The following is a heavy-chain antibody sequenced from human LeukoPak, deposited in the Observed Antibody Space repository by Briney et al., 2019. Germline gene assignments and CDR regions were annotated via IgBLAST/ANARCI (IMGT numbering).Heavy chain of an antibody. Sequence: SVKVSCKASGGTFSSYAISWVRQAPGQGLEWMGGIIPIFGTANYEQKFQGRVTITTDESTSTAYMELSSLRSEDTAVYYCARSNTQYYYDSSGYYGSDYWGQGTLVTVSS. J-gene: IGHJ4*02. CDR3: ARSNTQYYYDSSGYYGSDY. V-gene: IGHV1-69*05. CDR2: IIPIFGTA. CDR1: GGTFSSYA. D-gene: IGHD3-22*01.